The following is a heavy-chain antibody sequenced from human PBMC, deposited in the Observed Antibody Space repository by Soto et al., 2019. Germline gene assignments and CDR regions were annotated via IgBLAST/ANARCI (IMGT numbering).Heavy chain of an antibody. CDR1: GFTFGSYA. Sequence: GGSLRLSCAASGFTFGSYAMHWVRQAPVKGLEWVAVISYDGSNKYSADSVKGRFTISRDNSKNTLYLQMNSLRAEDTAVYYCARDPDSSGYYVFDYWGQGTLVTVSS. D-gene: IGHD3-22*01. J-gene: IGHJ4*02. CDR2: ISYDGSNK. V-gene: IGHV3-30-3*01. CDR3: ARDPDSSGYYVFDY.